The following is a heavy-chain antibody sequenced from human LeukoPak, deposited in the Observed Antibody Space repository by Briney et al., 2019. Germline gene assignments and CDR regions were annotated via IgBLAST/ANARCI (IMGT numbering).Heavy chain of an antibody. CDR1: GFIFNKHA. J-gene: IGHJ4*02. D-gene: IGHD4/OR15-4a*01. CDR3: AKERDYGPADY. Sequence: GGSLRLSCAASGFIFNKHAMSWVRQAPGKGLEWVSGLSGSGGSTDYANSVKGRFTVSRDNSKNTLFLQMNSLRAEDTAIYYCAKERDYGPADYWGQGTLVTVSS. V-gene: IGHV3-23*01. CDR2: LSGSGGST.